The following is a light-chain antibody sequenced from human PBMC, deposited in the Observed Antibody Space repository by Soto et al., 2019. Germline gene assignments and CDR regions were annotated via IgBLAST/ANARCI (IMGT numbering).Light chain of an antibody. CDR2: DVN. CDR3: SSITSNTSYV. Sequence: QSVLTQPASVSGSPGQSIAISCTGTSSDVGSYNSVSWYQQYPGKAPKLMIHDVNNRPSGISDRFSGSTSGNTASLTISGLQPGDEADYYCSSITSNTSYVFRTGTKVXVL. J-gene: IGLJ1*01. V-gene: IGLV2-14*03. CDR1: SSDVGSYNS.